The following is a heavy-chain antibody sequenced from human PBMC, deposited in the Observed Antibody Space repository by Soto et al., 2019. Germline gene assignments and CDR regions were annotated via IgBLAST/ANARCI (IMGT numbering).Heavy chain of an antibody. V-gene: IGHV3-74*01. J-gene: IGHJ4*02. CDR1: GFTFSSYW. Sequence: EVQLVESGGGLVQPGGSLRLSCAASGFTFSSYWMHWVRQAPGKGLVWVSRINSDGSSTSYADSVKGRFTISSDNAKKTLYLQMNSLRAEDTAVYYCVRTSLVVAAATREDYWGQGTLVTVSS. CDR3: VRTSLVVAAATREDY. CDR2: INSDGSST. D-gene: IGHD2-15*01.